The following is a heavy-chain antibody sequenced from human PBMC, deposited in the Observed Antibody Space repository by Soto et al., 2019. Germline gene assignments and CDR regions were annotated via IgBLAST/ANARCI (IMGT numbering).Heavy chain of an antibody. J-gene: IGHJ4*02. CDR1: GFTFSSYA. Sequence: EVQLVESGGGLVQPGGSLRLSCAASGFTFSSYAMHWVRQAPGKGLEYVSAISSNGGSTYYANSVKGRFTISRDNSKYTLYLQMGSLRAEDMAVYYCARGPGYYFDSWGQGTLVTVSS. CDR2: ISSNGGST. CDR3: ARGPGYYFDS. V-gene: IGHV3-64*01.